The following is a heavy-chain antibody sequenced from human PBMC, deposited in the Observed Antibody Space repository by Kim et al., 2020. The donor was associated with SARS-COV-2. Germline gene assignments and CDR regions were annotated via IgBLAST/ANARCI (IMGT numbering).Heavy chain of an antibody. CDR1: GGSISSYY. D-gene: IGHD1-26*01. CDR2: IYYSGST. Sequence: SETLSLTCTVSGGSISSYYWSWIRQPPGKGLEWIGYIYYSGSTNYNPSLKSRVTISVDTSKNQFSLKLSSVTAADTAVYYCAREVVGATTWANWYFDLWGRGTLVTVSS. CDR3: AREVVGATTWANWYFDL. J-gene: IGHJ2*01. V-gene: IGHV4-59*13.